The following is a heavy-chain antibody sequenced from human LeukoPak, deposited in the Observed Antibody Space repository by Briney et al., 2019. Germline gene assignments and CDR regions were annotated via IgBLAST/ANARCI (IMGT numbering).Heavy chain of an antibody. Sequence: AGSLRLSCAASGFTFSSYGMHWVRQAPGKGLEWVAFIRYDGSNKYYADSVKGRFTISRDNSKNTLYLQMNSLRAEDTAVYYCAKRRIYYYYMDVWGKGTTVTISS. V-gene: IGHV3-30*02. J-gene: IGHJ6*03. D-gene: IGHD2/OR15-2a*01. CDR1: GFTFSSYG. CDR3: AKRRIYYYYMDV. CDR2: IRYDGSNK.